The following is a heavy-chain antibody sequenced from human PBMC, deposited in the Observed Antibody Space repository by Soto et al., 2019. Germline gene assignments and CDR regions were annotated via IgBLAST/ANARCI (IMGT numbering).Heavy chain of an antibody. V-gene: IGHV3-13*05. CDR3: ARAYLGRLPRRADYYYAMDV. J-gene: IGHJ6*02. D-gene: IGHD1-26*01. CDR1: GFSFRDYD. CDR2: LGAADDP. Sequence: EVQLVESGGGSVQPGESLRLSCAASGFSFRDYDMHWVRQPTGKGLEWVSGLGAADDPYYVASVKGRFSGSRDNAQNSLYLQMNNLRVDDTAVYFCARAYLGRLPRRADYYYAMDVWGRGTTVTVSS.